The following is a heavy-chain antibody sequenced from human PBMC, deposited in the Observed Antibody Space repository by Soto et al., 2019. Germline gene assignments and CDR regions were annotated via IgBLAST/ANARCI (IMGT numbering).Heavy chain of an antibody. D-gene: IGHD3-16*01. V-gene: IGHV3-53*01. CDR2: VFSDGNT. CDR1: GLTVSGNY. Sequence: EVLLVESGGGLIHPGGSLRLSCAPSGLTVSGNYMSWVRQAPGKGLEWVAIVFSDGNTYHADSVKGRFTVSRDNLKNTLALQMNSLRAEDTAVYYCAKGDFDCWGQGTLVTASS. CDR3: AKGDFDC. J-gene: IGHJ4*02.